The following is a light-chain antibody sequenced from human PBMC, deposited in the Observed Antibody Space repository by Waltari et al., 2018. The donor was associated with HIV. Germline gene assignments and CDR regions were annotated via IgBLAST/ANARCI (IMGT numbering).Light chain of an antibody. J-gene: IGKJ5*01. CDR2: APS. CDR3: QQYYTYPST. CDR1: QAITGY. Sequence: AIRVTQSPSPVSASTGDRVTITCRASQAITGYLAWYQQKPGQAPKLLIYAPSSLQSGVPSRFNASGSVTDFTLTISCLQSEDFATYYCQQYYTYPSTFGQGTRLDIK. V-gene: IGKV1-8*01.